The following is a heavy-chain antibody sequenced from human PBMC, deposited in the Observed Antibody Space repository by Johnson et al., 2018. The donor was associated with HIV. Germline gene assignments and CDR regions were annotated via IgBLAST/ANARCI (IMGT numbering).Heavy chain of an antibody. J-gene: IGHJ3*02. CDR1: GFTFSDYY. Sequence: QVQLVESGGGLVKPGGSLRLSCAASGFTFSDYYVSWVRQAPEKGLKWVSYISNSGTTIYYAASVKGRFTISRDNAKKSLYLQMNSLRVEDTAVYYCARKGISGFGGIDAFDIWGQGTMVTVSS. V-gene: IGHV3-11*04. D-gene: IGHD3-22*01. CDR2: ISNSGTTI. CDR3: ARKGISGFGGIDAFDI.